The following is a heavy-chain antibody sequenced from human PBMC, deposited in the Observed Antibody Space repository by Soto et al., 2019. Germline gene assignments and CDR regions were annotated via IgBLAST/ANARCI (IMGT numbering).Heavy chain of an antibody. CDR3: ARDIWDIVVVVAAPYYYYGMDV. D-gene: IGHD2-15*01. CDR2: ISYDGSNK. J-gene: IGHJ6*02. CDR1: GFTFSSYA. Sequence: GGSLRLSCAASGFTFSSYAMHWVRQAPGKGLEWVAVISYDGSNKYYADSVKGRFTISRDNSKNTLYLQMNSLKAKDTAVYYNARDIWDIVVVVAAPYYYYGMDVWGQGTTVTVSS. V-gene: IGHV3-30-3*01.